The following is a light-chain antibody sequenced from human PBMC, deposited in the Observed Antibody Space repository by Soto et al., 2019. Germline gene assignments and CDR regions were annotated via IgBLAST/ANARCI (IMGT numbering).Light chain of an antibody. CDR1: QSISSY. V-gene: IGKV1-39*01. Sequence: DIQMTQSPSSLSASVGDRVTITCRASQSISSYLNWYQQKPGKAPKRLIFTTSNLQNGVPSRFSGSGSGTEFTLTITSLQPEDFATXXXXXXXXXXLXFXGGTKVDIK. J-gene: IGKJ4*01. CDR2: TTS. CDR3: XXXXXXXLX.